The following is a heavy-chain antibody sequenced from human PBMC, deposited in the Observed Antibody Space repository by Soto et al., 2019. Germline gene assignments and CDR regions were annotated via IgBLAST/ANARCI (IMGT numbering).Heavy chain of an antibody. CDR3: AHRVSYYLYVY. Sequence: QITLKESGPTLVKPTQTLTLTCTFSGFSLSTSGLGVGWIRQPPGKALEWLAVIYWDDNNRYSASLEDRLTIMKDTSKNQVVLIMPIMDPADTATYYCAHRVSYYLYVYWGQGTLVTVSS. D-gene: IGHD3-16*01. V-gene: IGHV2-5*02. CDR2: IYWDDNN. J-gene: IGHJ4*02. CDR1: GFSLSTSGLG.